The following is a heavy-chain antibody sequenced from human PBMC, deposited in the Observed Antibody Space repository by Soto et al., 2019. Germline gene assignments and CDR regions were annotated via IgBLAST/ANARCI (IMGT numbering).Heavy chain of an antibody. CDR3: ATSQKGYNWNYFDH. J-gene: IGHJ4*02. V-gene: IGHV4-39*01. Sequence: SETLSLTCAVSGASISGSYYYWAWLRQSPGKGPEWIGSVFYTGFTSYNPSLESRVSVSADTSKSQFSLKLSAVTAADTAVYYCATSQKGYNWNYFDHWGQGALVTV. D-gene: IGHD1-20*01. CDR2: VFYTGFT. CDR1: GASISGSYYY.